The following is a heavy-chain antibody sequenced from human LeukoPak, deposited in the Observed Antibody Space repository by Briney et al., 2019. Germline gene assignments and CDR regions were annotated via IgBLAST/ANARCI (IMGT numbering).Heavy chain of an antibody. D-gene: IGHD2-21*02. CDR3: AKDSAALIFPPHNSFDY. Sequence: PGGSLRLSCAASGFTFSSYAMSWVRQAPGKGLEWVSSIGGSGDSTYYADSVEGRFTISRDNSKNTLYLQMNSLRAEDTAVYYCAKDSAALIFPPHNSFDYWGQGTLVTVSS. CDR1: GFTFSSYA. V-gene: IGHV3-23*01. J-gene: IGHJ4*02. CDR2: IGGSGDST.